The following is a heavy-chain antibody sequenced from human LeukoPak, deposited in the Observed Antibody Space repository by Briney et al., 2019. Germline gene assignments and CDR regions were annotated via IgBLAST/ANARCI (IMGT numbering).Heavy chain of an antibody. CDR1: GYTFTIYG. J-gene: IGHJ5*02. CDR2: ISAYNGNT. Sequence: ASVKVSCKASGYTFTIYGISWVRQAPGQGLEWMGWISAYNGNTNYAQKLQGRVTMTTDTSTSTAYMELRSLRSDDTAVYYCASVEVVTIFGVVIWNWFDPWGQGTLVTVSS. V-gene: IGHV1-18*01. CDR3: ASVEVVTIFGVVIWNWFDP. D-gene: IGHD3-3*01.